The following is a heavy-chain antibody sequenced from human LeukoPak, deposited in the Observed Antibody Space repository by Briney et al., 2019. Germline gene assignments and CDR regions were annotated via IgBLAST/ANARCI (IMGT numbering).Heavy chain of an antibody. CDR2: IYTRGST. CDR1: GGSISSYY. D-gene: IGHD3-22*01. Sequence: SGTLSLTCIVSGGSISSYYWSWIRQPAGKGLEWIGRIYTRGSTNYNPSILSRGTISVDTSKNQFSLKLSSATAADTAVYYCARGKLGGYYYVGSYYYYYYMDVWGKGTTVTVSS. V-gene: IGHV4-4*07. J-gene: IGHJ6*03. CDR3: ARGKLGGYYYVGSYYYYYYMDV.